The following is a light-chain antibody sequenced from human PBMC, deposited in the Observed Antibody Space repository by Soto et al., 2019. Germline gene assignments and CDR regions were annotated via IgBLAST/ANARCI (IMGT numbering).Light chain of an antibody. J-gene: IGKJ4*02. CDR3: QQRSSWPLT. Sequence: ETVLTQSPGTLSLSPGERATLSCRASQSVGGSFLAWYQQRPGQAPRLLIYHTSNRATGIPARFSGSGSGTDFTLTISSLEPEDFAVYFCQQRSSWPLTFGGGTKVDIK. V-gene: IGKV3-11*01. CDR1: QSVGGSF. CDR2: HTS.